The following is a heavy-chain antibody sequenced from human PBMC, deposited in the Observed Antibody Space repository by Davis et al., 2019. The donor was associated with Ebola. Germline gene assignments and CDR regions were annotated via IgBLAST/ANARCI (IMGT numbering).Heavy chain of an antibody. D-gene: IGHD6-19*01. CDR2: TYYRSKWYN. CDR3: ARERQWLAGNLLYYYYGMDV. V-gene: IGHV6-1*01. Sequence: LRLSCAISGDSVSSNSAAWNWIRQSPSRGLEWLGSTYYRSKWYNDYAVSVKSRITINPDTSKNQFSLQLNSVTPEDTAVYYCARERQWLAGNLLYYYYGMDVWGKGTTVTVSS. CDR1: GDSVSSNSAA. J-gene: IGHJ6*04.